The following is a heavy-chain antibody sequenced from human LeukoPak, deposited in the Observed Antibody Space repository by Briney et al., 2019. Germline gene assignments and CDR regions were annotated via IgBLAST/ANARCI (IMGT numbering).Heavy chain of an antibody. Sequence: GASVKVSCKAFGYTFTGYWMHWVRQAPAQGPEWMGVISPSGGSTIYAQKFKGRATLTRDMSTSTDYLELSSLRSEDTAVYYCARDNSVRDEAWWFTPWGQGTLVTVSS. J-gene: IGHJ5*02. CDR1: GYTFTGYW. CDR2: ISPSGGST. CDR3: ARDNSVRDEAWWFTP. V-gene: IGHV1-46*01. D-gene: IGHD5-24*01.